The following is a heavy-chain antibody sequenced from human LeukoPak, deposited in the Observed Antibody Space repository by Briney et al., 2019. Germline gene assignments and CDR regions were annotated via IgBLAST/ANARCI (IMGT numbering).Heavy chain of an antibody. Sequence: GDSVKVSCKASGYTFTSYAISWVRQAPGQGLEWMGWISAYNGNTNYAQKLQGRVTMTTDTSTSTAYMELKSLRSDDTAVYYCASRYCGGDCYSLDDAFDIWGQGTMVTVSS. V-gene: IGHV1-18*01. CDR2: ISAYNGNT. CDR1: GYTFTSYA. D-gene: IGHD2-21*02. J-gene: IGHJ3*02. CDR3: ASRYCGGDCYSLDDAFDI.